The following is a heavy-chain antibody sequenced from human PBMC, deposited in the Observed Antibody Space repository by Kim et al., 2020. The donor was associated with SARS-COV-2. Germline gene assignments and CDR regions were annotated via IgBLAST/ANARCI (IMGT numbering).Heavy chain of an antibody. CDR3: ARGPLSAYSSSKGFGY. CDR1: GGSFSGYY. J-gene: IGHJ4*02. CDR2: INHSGST. V-gene: IGHV4-34*01. D-gene: IGHD6-13*01. Sequence: SETLSLTCAVYGGSFSGYYWSWIRQPPGKGLEWIGEINHSGSTNYNPSLKSRVTISVDTSKNQFSLKLSSVTAADTAVYYCARGPLSAYSSSKGFGYWGQGTLVTVSS.